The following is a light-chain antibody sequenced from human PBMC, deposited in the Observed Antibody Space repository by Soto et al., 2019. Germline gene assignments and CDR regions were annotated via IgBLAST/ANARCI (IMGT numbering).Light chain of an antibody. V-gene: IGKV1-12*01. CDR1: QDISNW. J-gene: IGKJ4*01. Sequence: DIEMTQSPSSVSASVGDRVTITCRARQDISNWLAWYQQKPGEAPKLLIYAASSWQGGVPSRFSGSGSGTDFTLTISSLQPEDFATYYCQQAHRFPLTFGGGTKVEIK. CDR2: AAS. CDR3: QQAHRFPLT.